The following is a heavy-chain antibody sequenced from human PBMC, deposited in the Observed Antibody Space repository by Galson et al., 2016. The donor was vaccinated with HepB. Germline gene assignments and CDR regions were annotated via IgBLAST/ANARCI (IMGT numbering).Heavy chain of an antibody. CDR1: GFPLSTSGVG. V-gene: IGHV2-5*02. D-gene: IGHD6-6*01. CDR3: AHYNSNWSFDY. Sequence: PALVKPTQTLTLTCTFSGFPLSTSGVGVGWIRQPPGKALEWLALIYWDDDKRYSPSLKRRLTITKDISKNHVILTMTNLDPVDTATYFCAHYNSNWSFDYWGQGSLVTVSS. CDR2: IYWDDDK. J-gene: IGHJ4*02.